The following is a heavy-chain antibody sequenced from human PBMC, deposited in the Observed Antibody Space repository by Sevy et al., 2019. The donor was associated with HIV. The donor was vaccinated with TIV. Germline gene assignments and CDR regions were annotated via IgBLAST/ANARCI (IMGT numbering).Heavy chain of an antibody. J-gene: IGHJ4*02. CDR1: GFMFNDFW. V-gene: IGHV3-7*03. Sequence: GGSLRLSCAASGFMFNDFWMSWVRQAPGKGLDWVANVKKDGSERYCADSVKGRFTISRDNAKNLLYLQMNSLTAEDTAIYYCAREWSWAYFDSWGQGTLVTVSS. CDR2: VKKDGSER. CDR3: AREWSWAYFDS. D-gene: IGHD3-10*01.